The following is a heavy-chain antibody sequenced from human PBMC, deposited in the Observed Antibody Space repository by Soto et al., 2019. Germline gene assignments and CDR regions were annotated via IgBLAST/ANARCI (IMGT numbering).Heavy chain of an antibody. V-gene: IGHV3-30-3*01. J-gene: IGHJ1*01. CDR1: RFMFSTYV. Sequence: QVQLVESGGGVVQSGRSLRLSCAASRFMFSTYVMHWVRQTPDTGLEWVAGISNDGTSTHYTDSVKGRFTISRDNSKNTLYLQMDSLSGEDSAVYYCAREDLSSGHAGTFYHWGQGTLVSVSS. D-gene: IGHD3-22*01. CDR2: ISNDGTST. CDR3: AREDLSSGHAGTFYH.